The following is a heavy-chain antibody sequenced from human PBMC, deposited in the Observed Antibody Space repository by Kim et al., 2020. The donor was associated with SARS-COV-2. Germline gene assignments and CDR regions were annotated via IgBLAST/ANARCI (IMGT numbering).Heavy chain of an antibody. V-gene: IGHV4-59*08. CDR2: YYRGRT. CDR3: ARHWDV. Sequence: YYRGRTNYNPSRRSRVTISVDPSKNQFSLKLSSVTAADTAVYYWARHWDVWGQGTTVTVSS. J-gene: IGHJ6*02.